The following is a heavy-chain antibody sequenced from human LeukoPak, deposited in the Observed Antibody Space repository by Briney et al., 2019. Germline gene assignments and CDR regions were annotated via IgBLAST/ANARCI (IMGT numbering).Heavy chain of an antibody. CDR2: ISYDGSNE. CDR1: GFTFSSYA. Sequence: GGSLRLSCAASGFTFSSYAIHWVRQDPGKGLQWVAVISYDGSNEYYADSVKGRFTISRDNSKNTLYLQMNSLRAEDTAVYYCARDWGDIVVVPATHMDVWGKGTTVTVSS. D-gene: IGHD2-2*01. J-gene: IGHJ6*03. V-gene: IGHV3-30*07. CDR3: ARDWGDIVVVPATHMDV.